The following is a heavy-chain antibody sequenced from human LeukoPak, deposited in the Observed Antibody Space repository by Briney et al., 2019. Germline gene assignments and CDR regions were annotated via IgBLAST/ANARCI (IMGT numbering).Heavy chain of an antibody. CDR2: FNWNGDST. CDR1: GFSFDDYG. V-gene: IGHV3-20*04. Sequence: PGGSLRLSCAASGFSFDDYGLTWVRQAPGKGLEWVSGFNWNGDSTDYADSVKGRFTISRDNAKNSLYLQMNSLRAEDTALYYCARGAVAGTWDYYFDYWGQGTLVTVSS. D-gene: IGHD6-19*01. CDR3: ARGAVAGTWDYYFDY. J-gene: IGHJ4*02.